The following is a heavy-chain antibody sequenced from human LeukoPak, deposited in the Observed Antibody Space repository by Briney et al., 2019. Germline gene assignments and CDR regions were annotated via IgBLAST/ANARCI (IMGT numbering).Heavy chain of an antibody. CDR2: MNPNSGNT. CDR1: GGTFSSYA. Sequence: GASVKVSCKASGGTFSSYAISWVRQATGQGLEWMGWMNPNSGNTGYAQKFQGRVTMTEDTSTDTAYMELSSLRSEDTAVYYCATGADIVVVVAASFAFDIWGQGTMVTVSS. V-gene: IGHV1-8*02. D-gene: IGHD2-15*01. CDR3: ATGADIVVVVAASFAFDI. J-gene: IGHJ3*02.